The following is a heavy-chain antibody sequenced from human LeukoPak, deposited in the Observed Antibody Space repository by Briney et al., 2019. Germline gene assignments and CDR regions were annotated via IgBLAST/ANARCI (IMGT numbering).Heavy chain of an antibody. CDR3: AIMHGYYDGSGYWVQ. D-gene: IGHD3-22*01. CDR2: ITPNADRT. J-gene: IGHJ1*01. Sequence: GGSLRLSCAASGFTFGSYGMSWVRQAPGKGLEWVSFITPNADRTSYADSVEGRFTISRDNPRNTVYMQMNSLRDEDTAVYYCAIMHGYYDGSGYWVQWGQGTLVTVSS. CDR1: GFTFGSYG. V-gene: IGHV3-23*01.